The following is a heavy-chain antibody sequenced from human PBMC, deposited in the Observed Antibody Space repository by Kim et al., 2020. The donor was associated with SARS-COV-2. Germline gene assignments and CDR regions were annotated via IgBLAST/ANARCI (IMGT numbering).Heavy chain of an antibody. CDR3: ASRQVLTGYYY. CDR2: ISSSSSYI. CDR1: GFTFSSYS. V-gene: IGHV3-21*01. D-gene: IGHD3-9*01. Sequence: GGSLRLSCAASGFTFSSYSMNWVRQAPGKGLEWVSSISSSSSYIYYADSVKGRFTISRDNAKNSLYLQMNSLRAEDTAVYYCASRQVLTGYYYWGQGTLVTVSS. J-gene: IGHJ4*02.